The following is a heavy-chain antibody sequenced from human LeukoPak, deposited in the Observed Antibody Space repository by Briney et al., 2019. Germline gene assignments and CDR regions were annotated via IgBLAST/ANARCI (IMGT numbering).Heavy chain of an antibody. Sequence: SETLSPTCAVYGGSFSGYYWSWIRQPPGKGLEWIGEINHSGSTNYNPSLKSRVTISVDTSKNQFSLKLSSVTAADTAVYYCARSESVCSGGSCSNWFDPWGQGTLVTVSS. J-gene: IGHJ5*02. CDR1: GGSFSGYY. V-gene: IGHV4-34*01. CDR2: INHSGST. D-gene: IGHD2-15*01. CDR3: ARSESVCSGGSCSNWFDP.